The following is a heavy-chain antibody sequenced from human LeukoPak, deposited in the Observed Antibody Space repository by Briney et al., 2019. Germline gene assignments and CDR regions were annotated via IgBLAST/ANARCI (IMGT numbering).Heavy chain of an antibody. CDR3: ARVSPLLKNGGSYSYYFDY. D-gene: IGHD1-26*01. Sequence: GGSLRLSCAASGFTFSSYWMHWVRHAPGKGLVWVSRINGDGGTTSYADSVKGRFTISRDNAKNTLYLQMNSLRAEDTAVYYCARVSPLLKNGGSYSYYFDYWGQGTLVTVSS. CDR1: GFTFSSYW. J-gene: IGHJ4*02. V-gene: IGHV3-74*01. CDR2: INGDGGTT.